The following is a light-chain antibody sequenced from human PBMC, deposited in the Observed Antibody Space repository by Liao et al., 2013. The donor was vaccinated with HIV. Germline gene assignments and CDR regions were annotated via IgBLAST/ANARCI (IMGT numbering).Light chain of an antibody. Sequence: SSVLTQPPSVSVAPGKTARITCGGYNLGTKSVHWYQQKPGQAPVLVIYKDSERPSGIPERFSGSSSGTTVTLTISGVQAEDEADYYCQTADSSGTYVVFGGGTKLTVL. V-gene: IGLV3-25*03. CDR1: NLGTKS. CDR3: QTADSSGTYVV. J-gene: IGLJ2*01. CDR2: KDS.